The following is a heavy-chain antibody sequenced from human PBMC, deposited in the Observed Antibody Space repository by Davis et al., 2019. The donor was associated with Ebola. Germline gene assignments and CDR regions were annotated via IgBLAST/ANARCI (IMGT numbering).Heavy chain of an antibody. J-gene: IGHJ6*02. CDR2: ISSSSSTI. V-gene: IGHV3-48*02. CDR3: ARIITGTLYYYYYGMDV. Sequence: GGSLRLSCAASGFTVSSNYMSWVRQAPGKGLEWVSYISSSSSTIYYADSVKGRFTISRDNAKNSLYLQMNSLRDEDTAVYYCARIITGTLYYYYYGMDVWGQGTTVTVSS. CDR1: GFTVSSNY. D-gene: IGHD1-7*01.